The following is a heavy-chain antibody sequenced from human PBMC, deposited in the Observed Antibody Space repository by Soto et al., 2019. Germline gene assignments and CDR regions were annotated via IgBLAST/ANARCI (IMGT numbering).Heavy chain of an antibody. D-gene: IGHD3-10*01. CDR1: GVSISSNNYY. V-gene: IGHV4-31*03. CDR2: IYYSGST. Sequence: PSETLSLTCTVTGVSISSNNYYWSWIRQHPGKGLEWIGYIYYSGSTYYNQSLKSRVAISVDTSKNQFSLKLNSVTAADTVVYYCARADPHPITLVRYYFDYWGQGTLVTVSS. J-gene: IGHJ4*02. CDR3: ARADPHPITLVRYYFDY.